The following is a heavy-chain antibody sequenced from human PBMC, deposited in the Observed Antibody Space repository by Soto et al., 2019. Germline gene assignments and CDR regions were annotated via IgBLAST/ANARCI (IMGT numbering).Heavy chain of an antibody. CDR3: ASGIDHGELDQ. D-gene: IGHD7-27*01. CDR2: IIAANGNP. J-gene: IGHJ4*02. V-gene: IGHV1-3*01. Sequence: GXAVKVSCTASGHPFIRNALHWVRQAPGQRLEWMGWIIAANGNPKYSQKFRDRVTITRDTSANTAYMELSSLRSEDTATYYCASGIDHGELDQWGQGTLVTVSS. CDR1: GHPFIRNA.